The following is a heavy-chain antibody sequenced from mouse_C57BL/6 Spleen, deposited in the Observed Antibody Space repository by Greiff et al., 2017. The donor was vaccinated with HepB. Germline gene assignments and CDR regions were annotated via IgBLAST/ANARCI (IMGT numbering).Heavy chain of an antibody. CDR3: ARDRYYGSSYFDY. V-gene: IGHV1-80*01. CDR2: IYPGDGDT. Sequence: VMLVESGAELVKPGASVKISCKASGYAFSSYWMNWVKQRPGKGLEWIGQIYPGDGDTNYNGKFKGKATLTADKSSSTAYMQLSSLTSEDSAVYFCARDRYYGSSYFDYWGQGTTLTVSS. CDR1: GYAFSSYW. J-gene: IGHJ2*01. D-gene: IGHD1-1*01.